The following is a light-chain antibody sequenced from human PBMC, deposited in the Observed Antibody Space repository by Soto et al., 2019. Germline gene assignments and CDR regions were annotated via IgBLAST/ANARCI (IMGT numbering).Light chain of an antibody. J-gene: IGKJ5*01. CDR3: QQRSNWPIT. Sequence: ESALTQSPATLSLSPGERATLSCRASQSVSSYLAWYQQKPGQAPRLLIYDASNRATGIPARFSGSGSGTDFTLTISSLEPEDFAVYYCQQRSNWPITFGQGTRLEI. V-gene: IGKV3-11*01. CDR2: DAS. CDR1: QSVSSY.